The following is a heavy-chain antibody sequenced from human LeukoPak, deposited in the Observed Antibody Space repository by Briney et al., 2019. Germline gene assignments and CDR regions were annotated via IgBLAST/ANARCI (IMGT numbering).Heavy chain of an antibody. CDR1: GFSLSTSGVG. CDR2: IYWDDDK. V-gene: IGHV2-5*02. D-gene: IGHD3-22*01. Sequence: ESGPTLVKPTQTLTLTCTFSGFSLSTSGVGVGWIRQPPGKALEWLALIYWDDDKRYSPSLKSRLTITKDTSKNQVVLTMTNMDPVDTATYYCARTEATNYYDSSGYRDYWGQGTLVTVSS. CDR3: ARTEATNYYDSSGYRDY. J-gene: IGHJ4*02.